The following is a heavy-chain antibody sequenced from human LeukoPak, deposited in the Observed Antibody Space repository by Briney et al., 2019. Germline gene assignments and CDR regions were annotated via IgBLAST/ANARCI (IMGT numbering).Heavy chain of an antibody. V-gene: IGHV3-64*01. CDR3: ARDIQLST. CDR2: ISANGGST. D-gene: IGHD5-24*01. J-gene: IGHJ3*01. CDR1: GFAFSTYA. Sequence: GGSLRLSCAASGFAFSTYALHWVRQAPGKGLEYVSTISANGGSTSYSNSVKGRFTISRDNSKDKLYLQMNSLRAEDTAIYYCARDIQLSTWGLGTMVTVSS.